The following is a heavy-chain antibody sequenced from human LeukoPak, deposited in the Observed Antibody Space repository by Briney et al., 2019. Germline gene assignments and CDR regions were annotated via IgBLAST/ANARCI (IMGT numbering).Heavy chain of an antibody. CDR1: GFTFSSYE. D-gene: IGHD5-18*01. J-gene: IGHJ4*02. Sequence: PGGSLRLSCAASGFTFSSYEMNWVRQAPGKGLEWVSYISSSGSTIYYADSVEGRFTISRDDAKNSLYLQMNSLRAEDTAVYYCAREGGYSYGSVDYWGQGTLVTVSS. CDR3: AREGGYSYGSVDY. CDR2: ISSSGSTI. V-gene: IGHV3-48*03.